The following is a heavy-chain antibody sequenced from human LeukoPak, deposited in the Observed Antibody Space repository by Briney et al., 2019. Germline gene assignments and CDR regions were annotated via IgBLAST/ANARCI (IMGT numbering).Heavy chain of an antibody. Sequence: GASVKVSCKASGYTFSDYYMHWVRQAPGQGLEWMGWINPNSGGTNYAQKFQGRVTMTRDTSISTAYMELSRLRSDDTAVYYCARDPAAATPYNWFDPWGQGTLVTVSS. CDR1: GYTFSDYY. CDR3: ARDPAAATPYNWFDP. D-gene: IGHD6-13*01. V-gene: IGHV1-2*02. J-gene: IGHJ5*02. CDR2: INPNSGGT.